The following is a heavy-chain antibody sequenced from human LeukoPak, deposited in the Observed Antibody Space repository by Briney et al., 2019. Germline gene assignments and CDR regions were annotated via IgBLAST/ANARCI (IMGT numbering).Heavy chain of an antibody. J-gene: IGHJ4*02. Sequence: GGSLRLSCAASGFTFSSYSMNWVRQAPGKGLEWVSSISCSSSYIYYADSVKGRFTISRDNAKNSLYLQMNSLRAEDTAVYYCARDWNIPPSDWGQGTLVTVSS. CDR2: ISCSSSYI. V-gene: IGHV3-21*01. D-gene: IGHD2-2*02. CDR3: ARDWNIPPSD. CDR1: GFTFSSYS.